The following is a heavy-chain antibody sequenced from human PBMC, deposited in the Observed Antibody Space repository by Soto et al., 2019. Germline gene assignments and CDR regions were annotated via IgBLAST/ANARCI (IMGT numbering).Heavy chain of an antibody. Sequence: QVQLVQSGAEVKKPGSSVKVSCKASGGTFSSYAISWVRQAPGQGLEWMGGIIPIFGTANYAQKFQGRVTITADESTSTAYMGLSSLRSEEAAVYYCARRPIFGAYNWFDPWGQGTLVTVSS. J-gene: IGHJ5*02. V-gene: IGHV1-69*12. CDR3: ARRPIFGAYNWFDP. D-gene: IGHD3-3*01. CDR2: IIPIFGTA. CDR1: GGTFSSYA.